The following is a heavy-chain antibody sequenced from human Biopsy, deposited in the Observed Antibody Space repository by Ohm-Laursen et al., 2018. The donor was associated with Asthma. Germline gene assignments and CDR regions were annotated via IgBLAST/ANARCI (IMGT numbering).Heavy chain of an antibody. Sequence: SDTLSLTCTVSGGSISSYYWSWIRQPPGKGLEWIGYIYFSGSTNYNPSLKSRVTISVDTSKNQFSLKLRSVTAADTAVYYCARDVSSGRFLEWSSGMDVWGQGTTVTVSS. J-gene: IGHJ6*02. V-gene: IGHV4-59*01. CDR2: IYFSGST. CDR1: GGSISSYY. D-gene: IGHD3-3*01. CDR3: ARDVSSGRFLEWSSGMDV.